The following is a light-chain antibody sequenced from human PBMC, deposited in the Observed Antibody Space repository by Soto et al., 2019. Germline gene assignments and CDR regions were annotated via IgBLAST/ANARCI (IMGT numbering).Light chain of an antibody. V-gene: IGKV1-39*01. CDR1: NRISNY. CDR3: LQSYRTPFT. CDR2: AAF. Sequence: DIQMTQSPSSLYASVGDSVTITCRASNRISNYLNWYQQKPGKAPKLLFYAAFSLQCGVQSRFIGSGYATDFTLTISSLRPEECATYSRLQSYRTPFTFGPGTKVD. J-gene: IGKJ3*01.